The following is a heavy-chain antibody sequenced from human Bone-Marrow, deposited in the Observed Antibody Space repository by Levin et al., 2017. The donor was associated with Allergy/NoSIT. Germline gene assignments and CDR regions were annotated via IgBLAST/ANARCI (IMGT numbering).Heavy chain of an antibody. Sequence: GESLKIPCVVSGFTISNNYMSWVRQASGKGLEWVAVIYSFGSTNYADSVKGRFTISRANSENTLYLQMNSLRAEDTAIYYCARLDFNYGSYYWGQGTLVTVSS. V-gene: IGHV3-66*04. D-gene: IGHD3-10*01. CDR2: IYSFGST. J-gene: IGHJ4*02. CDR3: ARLDFNYGSYY. CDR1: GFTISNNY.